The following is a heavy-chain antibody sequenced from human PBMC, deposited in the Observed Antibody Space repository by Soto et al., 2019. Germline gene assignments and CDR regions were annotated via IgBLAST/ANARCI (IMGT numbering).Heavy chain of an antibody. J-gene: IGHJ6*02. CDR1: GYTFTGYY. V-gene: IGHV1-8*02. Sequence: ASVKVSCKASGYTFTGYYMHWVRQAPGQGFEWMGRINPNSGNTGYAQKFQGRVTMTRNTSISTAYMELSSLRSEDTAVYYCGRQTYYYYGMDVWGQGTTVTVSS. CDR2: INPNSGNT. CDR3: GRQTYYYYGMDV.